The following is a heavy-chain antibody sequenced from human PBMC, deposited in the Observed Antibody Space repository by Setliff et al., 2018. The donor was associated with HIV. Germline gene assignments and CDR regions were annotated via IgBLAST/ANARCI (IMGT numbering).Heavy chain of an antibody. CDR1: GYTFTNYW. CDR3: ARQPTDTSGYNNWFDS. D-gene: IGHD3-3*01. J-gene: IGHJ5*01. V-gene: IGHV5-51*01. Sequence: GESLKISCRGSGYTFTNYWIGWVRQMSGRGLEWRVIIDPGDSDTRYSPSFEGQVTMSADKSINTAYLQWNSLKASDTAMYYCARQPTDTSGYNNWFDSWRQGTLVTVSS. CDR2: IDPGDSDT.